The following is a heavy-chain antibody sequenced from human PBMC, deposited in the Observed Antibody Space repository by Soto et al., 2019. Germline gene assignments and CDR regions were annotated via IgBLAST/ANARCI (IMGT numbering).Heavy chain of an antibody. CDR1: GYTFTSYE. CDR2: MNPNSGDT. Sequence: ASVKVSCKASGYTFTSYEINWVRQATGQGLEWMGWMNPNSGDTGYAQKFQGRVTMTRNTSISTAYMELSSLRSEDTAVYYCARGELLWFGELLRWGQGTLVTVS. V-gene: IGHV1-8*01. CDR3: ARGELLWFGELLR. J-gene: IGHJ4*02. D-gene: IGHD3-10*01.